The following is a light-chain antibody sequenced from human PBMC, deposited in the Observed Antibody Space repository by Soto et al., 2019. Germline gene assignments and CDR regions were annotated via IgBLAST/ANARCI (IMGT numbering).Light chain of an antibody. V-gene: IGKV3-20*01. CDR3: QQYGSSPLT. CDR2: GAS. Sequence: EIVLTQSPGTLSLSPGERATLSCRASTSSYLAWYQQKPGQAPRLLIYGASSRATGIPDRFSGSGSGTDFTLTISILEPEDFEVHYCQQYGSSPLTLGGGTKVDIK. J-gene: IGKJ4*01. CDR1: TSSY.